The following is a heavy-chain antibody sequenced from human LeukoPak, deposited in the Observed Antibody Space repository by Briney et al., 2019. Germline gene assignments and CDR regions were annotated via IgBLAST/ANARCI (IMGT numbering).Heavy chain of an antibody. CDR1: GFTFSSYG. D-gene: IGHD5-12*01. V-gene: IGHV3-33*01. Sequence: GRSLRLSCAASGFTFSSYGMHWVRQAPGKGLEWVAVIWYDGSNKYYADSVKGRFTISRDNSKNTLYLQMNSLRAEDTAVYYCARDPYSGYDSHYFDYWGQGTLVTVSS. CDR2: IWYDGSNK. CDR3: ARDPYSGYDSHYFDY. J-gene: IGHJ4*02.